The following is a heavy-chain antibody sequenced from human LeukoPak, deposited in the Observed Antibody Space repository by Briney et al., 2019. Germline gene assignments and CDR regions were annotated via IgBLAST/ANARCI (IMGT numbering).Heavy chain of an antibody. D-gene: IGHD3-22*01. CDR1: GYTFTGYY. J-gene: IGHJ4*02. Sequence: ASVKVSCKASGYTFTGYYMNWVRQAPGQGLEWMGWINPNSGGTNYAQKFQGRVTMTRDTSISTAYMELSRLRSDDTAVYYCARSDRDYYDSSGYYYWGQGTLVTVSS. V-gene: IGHV1-2*02. CDR3: ARSDRDYYDSSGYYY. CDR2: INPNSGGT.